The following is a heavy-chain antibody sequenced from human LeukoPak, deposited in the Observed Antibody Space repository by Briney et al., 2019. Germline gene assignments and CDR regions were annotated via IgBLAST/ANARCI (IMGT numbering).Heavy chain of an antibody. CDR1: GGSISSYY. CDR2: IYTSGST. D-gene: IGHD3-3*01. V-gene: IGHV4-4*07. Sequence: SETLSLTCTVSGGSISSYYWSWIRQPAGKGLEWIGRIYTSGSTNYNPSLKSRVTMSVDTSKNQFSLKLSSVTAADTAVYYRARDTAHYDFWSGYSGEVYYYYYYMDVWGKGTTVTVSS. CDR3: ARDTAHYDFWSGYSGEVYYYYYYMDV. J-gene: IGHJ6*03.